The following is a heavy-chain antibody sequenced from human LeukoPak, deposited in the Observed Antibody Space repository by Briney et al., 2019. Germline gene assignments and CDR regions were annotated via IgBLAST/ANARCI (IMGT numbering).Heavy chain of an antibody. J-gene: IGHJ2*01. D-gene: IGHD2/OR15-2a*01. Sequence: SETLSLTCTVSGGSISGHYWNWIRQPPGQGLEWVGYIDYSGNTDSNPSLESRVAISVDTSKNQFSLRLNSVTAADTAVYYCARASTWYWYFDLWGRGTLVTVSS. V-gene: IGHV4-59*11. CDR3: ARASTWYWYFDL. CDR2: IDYSGNT. CDR1: GGSISGHY.